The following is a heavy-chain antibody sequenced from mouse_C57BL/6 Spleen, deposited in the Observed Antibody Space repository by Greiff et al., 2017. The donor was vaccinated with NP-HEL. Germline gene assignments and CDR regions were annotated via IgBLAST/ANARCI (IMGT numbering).Heavy chain of an antibody. J-gene: IGHJ3*01. Sequence: VQLKEPGAELVRPGASVKLSCTASGFNIKDDYMHWVKQRPEQGLEWIGWIDPENGDTEYASKFQGKATITADTSSNTAYLQLSSLTSEDTAVYYCTTDSIFAYWGQGTLVTVSA. CDR3: TTDSIFAY. V-gene: IGHV14-4*01. CDR2: IDPENGDT. D-gene: IGHD2-10*02. CDR1: GFNIKDDY.